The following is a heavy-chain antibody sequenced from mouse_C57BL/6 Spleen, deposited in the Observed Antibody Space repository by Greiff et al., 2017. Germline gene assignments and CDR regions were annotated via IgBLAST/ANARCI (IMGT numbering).Heavy chain of an antibody. CDR3: ARGGRNYPYYFDY. J-gene: IGHJ2*01. V-gene: IGHV5-16*01. CDR2: INYDGSST. Sequence: EVQLVESEGGLVQPGSSMKLSCTASGFTFSDYYMAWVRQVPEKGLEWVANINYDGSSTYYLDSLKSRFIISRDNAKNILYLQMSSLKSEDTATYYCARGGRNYPYYFDYWGQGTTRTVSS. CDR1: GFTFSDYY. D-gene: IGHD2-1*01.